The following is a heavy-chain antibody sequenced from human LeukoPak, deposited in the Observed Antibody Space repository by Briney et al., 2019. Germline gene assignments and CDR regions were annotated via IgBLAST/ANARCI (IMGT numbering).Heavy chain of an antibody. J-gene: IGHJ4*02. CDR3: ARDVFGRLVRSYYFDY. D-gene: IGHD6-19*01. CDR2: TYYRSKWYN. CDR1: GDSVSSNSAA. V-gene: IGHV6-1*01. Sequence: QTLSLTCAISGDSVSSNSAAWNWIRQSPSRGLEWLGRTYYRSKWYNDYAVSVKSRITINPDTSKNQFSLQLNSVTPEDTAVYYCARDVFGRLVRSYYFDYWGQGTLVTVSS.